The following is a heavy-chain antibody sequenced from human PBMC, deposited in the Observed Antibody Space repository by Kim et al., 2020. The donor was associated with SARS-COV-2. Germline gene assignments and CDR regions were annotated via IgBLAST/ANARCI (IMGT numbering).Heavy chain of an antibody. CDR1: GFTFSTYA. CDR3: ARDLEFTVTSGVY. D-gene: IGHD4-17*01. Sequence: GGSLRLSCAASGFTFSTYAMHWVRQAPGKGLEWVAIISYDGSNKYYADSVKGRFTISRDNSKNTLYLQMNSLRVDDTAVYYCARDLEFTVTSGVYWGQGTLVTVSS. J-gene: IGHJ4*02. CDR2: ISYDGSNK. V-gene: IGHV3-30*04.